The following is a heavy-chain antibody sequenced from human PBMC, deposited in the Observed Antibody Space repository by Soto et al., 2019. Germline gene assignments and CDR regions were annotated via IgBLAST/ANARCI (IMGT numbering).Heavy chain of an antibody. J-gene: IGHJ6*04. Sequence: QVQLVQSGAEVKRPGSSVKVSCKASGVTFSSLAITWVRRAPGQGLEWMGEIIPMFGTTRYAQKFQGRVTITADETTNTVYMELSSLRSEATAMYDCAMYHYEYTTYAISVYGMDVWGKGTTASVSS. CDR3: AMYHYEYTTYAISVYGMDV. D-gene: IGHD3-22*01. CDR1: GVTFSSLA. V-gene: IGHV1-69*01. CDR2: IIPMFGTT.